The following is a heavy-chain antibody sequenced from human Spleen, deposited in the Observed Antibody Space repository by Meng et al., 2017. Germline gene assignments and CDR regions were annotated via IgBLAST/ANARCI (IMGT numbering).Heavy chain of an antibody. CDR1: GYNFPDYD. Sequence: QVQLGQAGAEDKKPGASVKVSCKPSGYNFPDYDIHWVRRAPGQGLEWMGRINPKSGDTHYAQKFQARVTMTGDTSISTAYMELSGLRSDDTAMYYCARDEDISAAGKLFGDYWGQGTLVTVSS. CDR3: ARDEDISAAGKLFGDY. V-gene: IGHV1-2*06. J-gene: IGHJ4*02. CDR2: INPKSGDT. D-gene: IGHD6-25*01.